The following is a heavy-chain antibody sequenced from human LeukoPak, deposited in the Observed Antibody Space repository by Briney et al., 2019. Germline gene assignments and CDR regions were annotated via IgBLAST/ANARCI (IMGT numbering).Heavy chain of an antibody. CDR3: ARVGIAVAALDAFDI. V-gene: IGHV3-74*01. J-gene: IGHJ3*02. D-gene: IGHD6-19*01. CDR1: GFTFSSYW. CDR2: INSDGSST. Sequence: PGGSLRLSCAASGFTFSSYWMHWVRHAPGKGLVWVSRINSDGSSTSYADSVKGRFTISRDNAKNTLYLQMNSLRAEDTAVYYCARVGIAVAALDAFDIWGQGTMVTVSS.